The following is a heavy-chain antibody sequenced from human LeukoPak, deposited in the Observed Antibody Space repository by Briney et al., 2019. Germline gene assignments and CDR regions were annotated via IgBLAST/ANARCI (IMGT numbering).Heavy chain of an antibody. Sequence: SETLSLTCTVSGGSISSGSYYWRWIRQPAGKGLEWIGRIYTSGSTNYNPSLKSRVTISVDTSKNQFSLKLSSVTAADTAVYYCARDDYGDSVDYWGQGTLVTVSS. CDR2: IYTSGST. CDR1: GGSISSGSYY. CDR3: ARDDYGDSVDY. J-gene: IGHJ4*02. V-gene: IGHV4-61*02. D-gene: IGHD4-17*01.